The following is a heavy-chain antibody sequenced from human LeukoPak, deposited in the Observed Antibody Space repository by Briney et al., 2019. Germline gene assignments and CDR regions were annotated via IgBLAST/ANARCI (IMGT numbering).Heavy chain of an antibody. CDR1: GFTFSSYS. V-gene: IGHV3-48*01. J-gene: IGHJ4*02. CDR3: ARDMPYCSSTSCYTDY. D-gene: IGHD2-2*02. Sequence: PGGSLRLSCAASGFTFSSYSMNWVRRAPGKGLEWVSYISSSSSTIYYADSVKGRFTISRDNAKNSLYLQMNSLRAEDTAVYYCARDMPYCSSTSCYTDYWGQGTLVTVSS. CDR2: ISSSSSTI.